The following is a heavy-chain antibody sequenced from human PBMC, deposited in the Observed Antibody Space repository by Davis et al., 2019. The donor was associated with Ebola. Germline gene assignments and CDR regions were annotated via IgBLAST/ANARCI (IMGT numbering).Heavy chain of an antibody. J-gene: IGHJ4*02. CDR2: FGTSTDT. V-gene: IGHV3-23*01. CDR1: GFVFRNYV. CDR3: AKDRSSSGSFHDY. D-gene: IGHD3-10*01. Sequence: GESLKISCAASGFVFRNYVMSWVRLAPGKGLEWVSTFGTSTDTYYADSVRGRFTISRDNSKNTLYLQMNSLRAEDTAVYYCAKDRSSSGSFHDYWGQGTLVTVSS.